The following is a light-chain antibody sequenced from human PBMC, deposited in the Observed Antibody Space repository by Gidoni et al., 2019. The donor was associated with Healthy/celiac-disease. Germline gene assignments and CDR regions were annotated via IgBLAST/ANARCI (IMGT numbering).Light chain of an antibody. CDR3: SSYTSSSTPYVV. CDR2: EVS. CDR1: SSDVGGYNY. J-gene: IGLJ2*01. V-gene: IGLV2-14*01. Sequence: QSALTQPASVSGSPGQSLTISCTGTSSDVGGYNYVSWYQQPPGKAPKLMIYEVSNRPSGVSNRFSGSKSGNTASLTISGLQAEDEADYYCSSYTSSSTPYVVFGGGTKLTVL.